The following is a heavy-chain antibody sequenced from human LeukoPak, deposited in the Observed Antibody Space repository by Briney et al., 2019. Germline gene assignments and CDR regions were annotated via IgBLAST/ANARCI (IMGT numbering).Heavy chain of an antibody. CDR1: GYTFTGYY. J-gene: IGHJ4*02. CDR3: ARAPLDPRIVGADSYCFDY. V-gene: IGHV1-2*02. CDR2: INPNSGGT. Sequence: ASVKVSCKASGYTFTGYYMHWVRQAPGQGLEWMGWINPNSGGTNYAQKFQGRVTMTRDTSISTAYMELSRLRSDDTAVYYCARAPLDPRIVGADSYCFDYWGQGTLVTVSS. D-gene: IGHD1-26*01.